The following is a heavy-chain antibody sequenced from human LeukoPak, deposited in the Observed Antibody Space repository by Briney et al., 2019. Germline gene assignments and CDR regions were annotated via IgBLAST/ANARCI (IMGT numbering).Heavy chain of an antibody. CDR1: GFTFSSYW. J-gene: IGHJ6*02. CDR2: IKQDGSEK. Sequence: GGSLRLSCAASGFTFSSYWMSWVRQAPGKGLEWVANIKQDGSEKYYVDSVKGRFTISRDNAKNSLYLQMNSLRAEDTAVYYCARGTSYYYYAMDVWGQGTTVTVSS. D-gene: IGHD1/OR15-1a*01. V-gene: IGHV3-7*01. CDR3: ARGTSYYYYAMDV.